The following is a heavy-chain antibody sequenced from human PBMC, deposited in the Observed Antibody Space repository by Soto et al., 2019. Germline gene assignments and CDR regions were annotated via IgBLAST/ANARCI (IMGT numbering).Heavy chain of an antibody. CDR2: IYYSGST. Sequence: QLQLQESGPGLVKPSETLSLTCTVSGGSISSSSYYWGWIRQPPGKGLEWIGGIYYSGSTYYNPSLKSRVTISVDTSKNQFSLKLSSVTAADTAVYYCARRPKRYCSSTSCYSPRIFDYWGQGTLVTVSS. CDR1: GGSISSSSYY. CDR3: ARRPKRYCSSTSCYSPRIFDY. D-gene: IGHD2-2*01. V-gene: IGHV4-39*01. J-gene: IGHJ4*02.